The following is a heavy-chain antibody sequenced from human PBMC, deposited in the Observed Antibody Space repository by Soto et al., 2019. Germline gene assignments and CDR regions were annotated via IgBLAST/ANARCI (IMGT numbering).Heavy chain of an antibody. CDR2: IKSKTDGGTT. J-gene: IGHJ4*02. Sequence: PGASLRLSCAASGFTFNNAWMSWVRQAPGKGLEWVGRIKSKTDGGTTDYTAPVKGRFTIPRDDSKKTLYLQINSLKTEDTAVYYCSTGIATAVYDFDYWGQGT. V-gene: IGHV3-15*01. CDR3: STGIATAVYDFDY. D-gene: IGHD6-13*01. CDR1: GFTFNNAW.